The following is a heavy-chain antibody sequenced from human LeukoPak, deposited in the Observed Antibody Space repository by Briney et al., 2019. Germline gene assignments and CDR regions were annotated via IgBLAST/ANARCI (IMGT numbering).Heavy chain of an antibody. CDR1: GGSFSGYY. D-gene: IGHD2-15*01. V-gene: IGHV4-34*01. CDR2: INHSGST. Sequence: SETLSLTCAVYGGSFSGYYWSWIRQPPGKGLEWIGEINHSGSTNYNPSLKSRVTISVDTSKNQFSLKLSSVTAADTAVYYCAREPSGYCSGGSCYRPVWFDPWGQGTLVTVSS. J-gene: IGHJ5*02. CDR3: AREPSGYCSGGSCYRPVWFDP.